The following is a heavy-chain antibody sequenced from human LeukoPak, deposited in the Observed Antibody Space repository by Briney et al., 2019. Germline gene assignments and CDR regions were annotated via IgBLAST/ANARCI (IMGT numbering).Heavy chain of an antibody. V-gene: IGHV3-30-3*01. CDR1: GFTFSSYP. D-gene: IGHD3-3*01. CDR2: ISYDGSKI. Sequence: PGGSLRLSRAASGFTFSSYPLHWVRQAPGKGLEWVTLISYDGSKIYYADSVKGRFTISRDNSKNTLYLQMNSLRAEDTAVYYCARESGWGLPHAFDFWGQGTMVTVSS. CDR3: ARESGWGLPHAFDF. J-gene: IGHJ3*01.